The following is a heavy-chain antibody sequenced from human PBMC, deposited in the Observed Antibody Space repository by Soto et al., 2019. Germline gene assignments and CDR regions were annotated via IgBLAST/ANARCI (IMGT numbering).Heavy chain of an antibody. CDR1: GFTFSDYY. D-gene: IGHD1-26*01. V-gene: IGHV3-11*05. Sequence: HVQLVESGGGLVKPGGSLRLSCAASGFTFSDYYMSWIRQAPGKGLEWVSYISGGSSDTNYADSVKGRFTISRDNAKNSLYLQMNSLRADDTAMYYCARDPVGATNYNWCDPWGQGTLVTVSS. J-gene: IGHJ5*02. CDR2: ISGGSSDT. CDR3: ARDPVGATNYNWCDP.